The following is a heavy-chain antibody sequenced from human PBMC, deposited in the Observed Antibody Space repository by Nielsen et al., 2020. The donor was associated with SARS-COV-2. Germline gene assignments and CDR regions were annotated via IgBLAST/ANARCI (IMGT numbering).Heavy chain of an antibody. J-gene: IGHJ3*01. CDR3: ARGQGYCSSTSCYGAFDV. Sequence: GESLKISCAASGFTFSSYAMSWVRQAPGKGLEWVSAISGSGGSTYYADSVKGRFTTSRDNSKNTLYLQMNSLRAEDTAVYYCARGQGYCSSTSCYGAFDVWGQGTMVTVSS. CDR1: GFTFSSYA. V-gene: IGHV3-23*01. CDR2: ISGSGGST. D-gene: IGHD2-2*01.